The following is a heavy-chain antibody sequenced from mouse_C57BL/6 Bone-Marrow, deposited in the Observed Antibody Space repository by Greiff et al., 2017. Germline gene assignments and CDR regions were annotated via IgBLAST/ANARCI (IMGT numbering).Heavy chain of an antibody. Sequence: EVQLQQSGPGLVKPSQSLSLTCSVTGYSITSGYYWNWIRQFPGNKLEWMGYISYDGSNNYNPSLKNRISITRDTSKNQFFLKLNSVTTEDTATYYCARESTDAYWGQGTLVTVSA. CDR3: ARESTDAY. J-gene: IGHJ3*01. CDR1: GYSITSGYY. V-gene: IGHV3-6*01. CDR2: ISYDGSN. D-gene: IGHD1-1*01.